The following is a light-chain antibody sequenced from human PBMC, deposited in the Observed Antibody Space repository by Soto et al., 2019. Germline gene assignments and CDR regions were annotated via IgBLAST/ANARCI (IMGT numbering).Light chain of an antibody. Sequence: EIVMTQSPATLSVSPGERATLSCRASQSIRSTLAWYQQKPGQAPRLLIYGASTRATGIPARFSGSGSGTDFTLTISGLQSEDFATYYCQQYYSYPWTFGQGTKVDIK. CDR3: QQYYSYPWT. CDR1: QSIRST. V-gene: IGKV3-15*01. CDR2: GAS. J-gene: IGKJ1*01.